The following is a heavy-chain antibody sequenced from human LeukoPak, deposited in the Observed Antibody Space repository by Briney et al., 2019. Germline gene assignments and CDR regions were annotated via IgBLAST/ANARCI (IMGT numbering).Heavy chain of an antibody. D-gene: IGHD3-10*01. J-gene: IGHJ4*02. CDR1: GFTFSSYS. CDR2: ISSSSSYI. CDR3: ASELGTGRSY. Sequence: PGGSLRLPCAASGFTFSSYSMNWVRQAPGKGLEWVSSISSSSSYIYYADSVKGRFTISRDNAKNSLYLQMNSLRAEDTAVYYCASELGTGRSYWGQGTLVTVSS. V-gene: IGHV3-21*01.